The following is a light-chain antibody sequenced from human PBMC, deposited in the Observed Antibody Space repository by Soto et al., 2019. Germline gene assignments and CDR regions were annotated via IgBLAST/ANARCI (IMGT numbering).Light chain of an antibody. CDR1: SSNIGAGYD. Sequence: QSVLTQPPSVYGAPGQRVTISCNGSSSNIGAGYDVHWYQRLPGTAPKVLIYGNNNRPSGVPDRFSGSKSGTSASLAITGLQAEDEADYYCQSYDSSLSGSYVFGTGTKLTVL. J-gene: IGLJ1*01. V-gene: IGLV1-40*01. CDR2: GNN. CDR3: QSYDSSLSGSYV.